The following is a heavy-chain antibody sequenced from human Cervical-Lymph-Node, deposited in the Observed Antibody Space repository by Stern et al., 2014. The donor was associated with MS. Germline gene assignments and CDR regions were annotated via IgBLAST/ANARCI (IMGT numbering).Heavy chain of an antibody. Sequence: QVQLVQSGSELKKPGASVKVSCTASQYNLTTHAINWVRQAPGKGLEWMGWINTKTWNPTFAQGFTGRFVFSLDTSINTAYLQISSLKADDSAVYYCATWGSGSSPPLFYWGQGTLVTVSS. V-gene: IGHV7-4-1*02. CDR3: ATWGSGSSPPLFY. D-gene: IGHD6-6*01. CDR1: QYNLTTHA. J-gene: IGHJ4*02. CDR2: INTKTWNP.